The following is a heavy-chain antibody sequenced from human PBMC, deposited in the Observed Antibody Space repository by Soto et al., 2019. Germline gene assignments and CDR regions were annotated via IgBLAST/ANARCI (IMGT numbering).Heavy chain of an antibody. J-gene: IGHJ4*02. Sequence: PGGSLRLSCAASGFPLRNYEMNWVRQSPGKGLEWISKISGSNNNIYYADSVRGRFTISRDNAKNSLYLQMNRLRAEDTAIYYCASEGLCGAAAYFFEYSDQGNPVTLSS. CDR3: ASEGLCGAAAYFFEY. CDR2: ISGSNNNI. V-gene: IGHV3-48*03. D-gene: IGHD2-21*01. CDR1: GFPLRNYE.